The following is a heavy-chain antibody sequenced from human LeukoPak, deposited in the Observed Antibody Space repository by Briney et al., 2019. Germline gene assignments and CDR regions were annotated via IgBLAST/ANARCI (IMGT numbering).Heavy chain of an antibody. J-gene: IGHJ6*03. Sequence: GASVKVSCKASGYTFTGYYMHWVRQAPGQGLEWMGWINPNSSGTNYAQKFQGRVTMTRDTSISTAYMELSRLRSDDTAVYYCARVPSEDYYYYMDVWGKGTTVTVSS. V-gene: IGHV1-2*02. CDR1: GYTFTGYY. CDR3: ARVPSEDYYYYMDV. D-gene: IGHD6-6*01. CDR2: INPNSSGT.